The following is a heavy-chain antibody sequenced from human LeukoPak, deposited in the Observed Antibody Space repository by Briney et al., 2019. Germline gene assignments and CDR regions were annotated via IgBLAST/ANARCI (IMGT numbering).Heavy chain of an antibody. CDR1: GFTFSSYE. CDR3: ARDRPTYYYDSSGYRATSFDY. CDR2: ISSSGSTI. J-gene: IGHJ4*02. D-gene: IGHD3-22*01. Sequence: PGGSLRLSCAASGFTFSSYEMNWVRQAPGKGLEWVSYISSSGSTIYYADSVKGRFTISRDNAKNSLYLQMNSLRAEDTALYYCARDRPTYYYDSSGYRATSFDYWGQGTLVTVSS. V-gene: IGHV3-48*03.